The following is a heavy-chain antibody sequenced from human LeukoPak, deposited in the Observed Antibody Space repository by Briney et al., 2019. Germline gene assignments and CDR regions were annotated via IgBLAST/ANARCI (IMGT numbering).Heavy chain of an antibody. CDR2: IYYSGST. D-gene: IGHD3-10*01. CDR1: GGSISSYY. Sequence: SETLSLTCTVSGGSISSYYWSWIRQPPGKGLEWIGYIYYSGSTNYNPSLKSRGTISVDTSKNHFSLRLSSVTAADTAVYYCARGVREKNRGFLLYYYYYYMDVWGKGTTVAISS. V-gene: IGHV4-59*01. J-gene: IGHJ6*03. CDR3: ARGVREKNRGFLLYYYYYYMDV.